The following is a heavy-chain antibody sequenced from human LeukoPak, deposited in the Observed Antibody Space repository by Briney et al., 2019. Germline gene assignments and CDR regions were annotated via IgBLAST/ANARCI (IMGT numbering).Heavy chain of an antibody. CDR3: AKGRSSTSSLNALDI. CDR2: IRYDGSNE. V-gene: IGHV3-30*02. CDR1: GFTFSSYA. D-gene: IGHD6-13*01. Sequence: PGGSLRLSRAASGFTFSSYAIHWVRLAPGKGLEWVSFIRYDGSNEYYADSVKGRFAISRDNSKNTAYLQMNSLRGEDTAVYYCAKGRSSTSSLNALDIWGQGTLVTVSS. J-gene: IGHJ3*02.